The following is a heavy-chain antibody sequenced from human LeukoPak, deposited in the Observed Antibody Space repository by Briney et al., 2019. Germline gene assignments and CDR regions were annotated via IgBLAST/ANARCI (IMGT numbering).Heavy chain of an antibody. J-gene: IGHJ4*02. Sequence: GGSLRLSCAASGLTFSSYAMSWVRQAPGKGLEWVSAISGSGGSTYYADSVKGRFTISRDNSKNTLYLQMNSLRAEDTAVYYCAKDLMYSSSSRNQGYWGQGTLVTVSS. CDR2: ISGSGGST. CDR1: GLTFSSYA. V-gene: IGHV3-23*01. CDR3: AKDLMYSSSSRNQGY. D-gene: IGHD6-6*01.